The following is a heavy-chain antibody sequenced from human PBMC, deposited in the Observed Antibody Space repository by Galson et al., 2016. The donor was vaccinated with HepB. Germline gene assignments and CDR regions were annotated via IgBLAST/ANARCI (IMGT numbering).Heavy chain of an antibody. D-gene: IGHD1-26*01. CDR2: IYPGDSDT. V-gene: IGHV5-51*01. CDR3: ARLGGNSGSYYAFDI. CDR1: GYGLTTYW. J-gene: IGHJ3*02. Sequence: QSGAEVKKPGESLKISCKASGYGLTTYWIAWVRQMPGKGLEWMGVIYPGDSDTRYSPSFQGQVTISADKSIATAYLHWSSLKASDTAIYYCARLGGNSGSYYAFDIWGQGTMVTVSS.